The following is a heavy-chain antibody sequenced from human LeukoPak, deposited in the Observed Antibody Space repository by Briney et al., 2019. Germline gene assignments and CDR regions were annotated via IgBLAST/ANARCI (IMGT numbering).Heavy chain of an antibody. CDR2: IKQDGSEK. J-gene: IGHJ4*02. CDR3: ARLIVLMVYAPHYYFDY. D-gene: IGHD2-8*01. CDR1: GFTFSSYW. Sequence: GGSLRLSCAASGFTFSSYWMSWVRQAPGKGLEWVANIKQDGSEKYYVDSVKGRFTISRDNAKNSLYLQMNSLRAKDTAVYYCARLIVLMVYAPHYYFDYWDQGTLVTVSS. V-gene: IGHV3-7*01.